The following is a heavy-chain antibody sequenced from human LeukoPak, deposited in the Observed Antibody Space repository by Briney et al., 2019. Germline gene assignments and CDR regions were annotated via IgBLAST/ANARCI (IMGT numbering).Heavy chain of an antibody. J-gene: IGHJ6*03. CDR2: IYYSGST. D-gene: IGHD5-12*01. V-gene: IGHV4-59*12. CDR1: GGSISSYY. CDR3: ARLSRGYSGYGNNYYYYYYMDV. Sequence: PSETLSLTCTVSGGSISSYYWSWIRQPPGKGLEWIGYIYYSGSTNYNPSLKSRVTISVDTSKNQFSLKLSSVTAADTAVYYCARLSRGYSGYGNNYYYYYYMDVWGKGTTVTVSS.